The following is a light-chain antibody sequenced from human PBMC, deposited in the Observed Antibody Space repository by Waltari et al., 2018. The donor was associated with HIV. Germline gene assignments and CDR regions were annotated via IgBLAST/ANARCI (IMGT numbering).Light chain of an antibody. CDR3: CSYAGSYV. J-gene: IGLJ1*01. CDR2: DVS. CDR1: SSDVGGYNY. V-gene: IGLV2-11*01. Sequence: QSALTQPSPVSGSPGQSVPISCTGTSSDVGGYNYVSWYQQHPGKAPKLMIYDVSKRPSGVSDRFSGSKSGNTASLTISGLQAEDEADYYCCSYAGSYVFGTGTKVTVL.